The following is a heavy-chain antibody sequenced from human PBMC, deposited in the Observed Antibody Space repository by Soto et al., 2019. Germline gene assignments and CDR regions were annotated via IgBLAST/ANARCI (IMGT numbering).Heavy chain of an antibody. D-gene: IGHD3-10*01. V-gene: IGHV3-21*01. CDR3: ATIRRSSGWPDY. CDR2: IDHSGAYT. J-gene: IGHJ4*02. CDR1: GFTFSDYN. Sequence: GGSPRLSCAGSGFTFSDYNFNWVRQAPGKGLEWVSSIDHSGAYTYYADSMKGRFTISRDDAANSLYLQMNSLRVEDTAIYFCATIRRSSGWPDYWGQGTQVTVSS.